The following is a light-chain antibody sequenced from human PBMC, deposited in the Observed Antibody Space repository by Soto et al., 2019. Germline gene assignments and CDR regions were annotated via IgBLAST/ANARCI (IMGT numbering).Light chain of an antibody. CDR1: QSISSY. Sequence: DIQMTQSPSSLSASVGDRVTITCRASQSISSYLNWYQQKPGKAPKLLIYAASSLQSGVPSRFSGIGSGTAFSLTISSLQPEDFATYYCQQSYSTPYTFGQGTKLEIK. J-gene: IGKJ2*01. CDR2: AAS. V-gene: IGKV1-39*01. CDR3: QQSYSTPYT.